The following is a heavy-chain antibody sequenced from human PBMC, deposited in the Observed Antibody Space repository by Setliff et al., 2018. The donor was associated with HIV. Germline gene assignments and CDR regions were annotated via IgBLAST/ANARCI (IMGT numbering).Heavy chain of an antibody. CDR1: GGSFSSGDYS. J-gene: IGHJ6*02. V-gene: IGHV4-30-4*08. CDR2: IFYSGST. CDR3: ARILGSHYYYGMDV. Sequence: KASETLSLTCTVSGGSFSSGDYSWTWIRQPPGKGLEWIGFIFYSGSTHQNPSLKSRVTISVDSSKNHFSLILSSVTAADTAVYFCARILGSHYYYGMDVWGPGTTVTVSS. D-gene: IGHD6-19*01.